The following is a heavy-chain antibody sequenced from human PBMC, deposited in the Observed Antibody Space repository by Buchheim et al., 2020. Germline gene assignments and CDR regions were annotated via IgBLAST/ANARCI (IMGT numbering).Heavy chain of an antibody. CDR1: SGSMSTYY. CDR3: ARSSYDYVSSYSYFDY. V-gene: IGHV4-59*12. Sequence: QVQLQGSGPRLLKPSETLSLTCTVSSGSMSTYYWSWIRQPPGKGLEWIGYIYSSGRTNYDGRPNYNPSLKSRVTMSRDTSKNQFFLKLSSVSAADTAVYYGARSSYDYVSSYSYFDYWGQGTL. J-gene: IGHJ4*02. CDR2: IYSSGRT. D-gene: IGHD3-16*01.